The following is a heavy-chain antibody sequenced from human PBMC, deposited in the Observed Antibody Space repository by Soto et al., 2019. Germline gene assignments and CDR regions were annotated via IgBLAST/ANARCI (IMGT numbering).Heavy chain of an antibody. CDR1: GGSVSGSNNY. V-gene: IGHV4-39*02. CDR3: ARKAFWPHGPDL. D-gene: IGHD3-3*01. CDR2: IHYSGTT. Sequence: QLQLQESGPGLVKSSETLSLSCTLSGGSVSGSNNYWGWIRQPPGKWLEWIGSIHYSGTTYYKSTLRSRLTISIDTSKNRFSLRRTSVTAADASVYFCARKAFWPHGPDLWGQGTLVTVSS. J-gene: IGHJ5*02.